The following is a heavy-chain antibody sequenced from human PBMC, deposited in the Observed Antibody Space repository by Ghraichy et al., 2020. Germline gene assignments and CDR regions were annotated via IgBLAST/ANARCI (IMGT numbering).Heavy chain of an antibody. CDR1: GGSISSYY. Sequence: SETLSLTCTVSGGSISSYYWSWIRQPPGKGLEWIGYIYYSGSTNYNPSLKSRVTISVDTSKNQFSLKLSSVTAADTAVYYCARERGYYYGSGSYYGMDVWGQGTTVTVSS. V-gene: IGHV4-59*01. D-gene: IGHD3-10*01. CDR3: ARERGYYYGSGSYYGMDV. CDR2: IYYSGST. J-gene: IGHJ6*02.